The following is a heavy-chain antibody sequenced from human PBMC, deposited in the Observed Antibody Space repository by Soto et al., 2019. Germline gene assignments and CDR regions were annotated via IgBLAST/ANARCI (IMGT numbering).Heavy chain of an antibody. V-gene: IGHV1-18*01. Sequence: ASVKVSCKASGYTFTSYGISWVRQAPGQGLEWMGWISAYNGNTNYAQKLQGRVIMTTDTSTSTAYMELRSLRSDDTAVYYCARGYEMVYSNHDDAFAIWGQGTMVTVSS. CDR1: GYTFTSYG. CDR3: ARGYEMVYSNHDDAFAI. CDR2: ISAYNGNT. D-gene: IGHD4-4*01. J-gene: IGHJ3*02.